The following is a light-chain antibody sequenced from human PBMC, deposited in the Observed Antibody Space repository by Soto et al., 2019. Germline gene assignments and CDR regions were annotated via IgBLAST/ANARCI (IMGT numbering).Light chain of an antibody. J-gene: IGKJ2*02. V-gene: IGKV1-39*01. CDR1: QSISNH. Sequence: DIQMTQSPSSLSVSVGDTVTITCRASQSISNHLNWYQQKPGKAPEVLIYAASTLQSGVPSRFSARGSGTDFTLTISGLQFVDFATYYCQQSHTFPRTFGQGTKVDIK. CDR3: QQSHTFPRT. CDR2: AAS.